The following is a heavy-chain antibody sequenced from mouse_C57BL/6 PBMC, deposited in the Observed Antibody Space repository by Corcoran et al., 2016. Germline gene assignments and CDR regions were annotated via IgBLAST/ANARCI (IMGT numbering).Heavy chain of an antibody. CDR2: IYPRDGST. D-gene: IGHD2-5*01. CDR3: ARKDYSNYGYAMDY. J-gene: IGHJ4*01. CDR1: GYTFTSYD. V-gene: IGHV1-85*01. Sequence: QVQLQQSGPELVKPGASVKLSCKASGYTFTSYDINWVKQRPGQGLEWIGWIYPRDGSTKYNEKFKGKATLTVDTSSSTAYMVLHSLTSADSAVYFCARKDYSNYGYAMDYWGQGTSVTVS.